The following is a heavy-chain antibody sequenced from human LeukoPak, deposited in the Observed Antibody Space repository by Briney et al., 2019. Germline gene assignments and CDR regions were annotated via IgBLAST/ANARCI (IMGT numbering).Heavy chain of an antibody. V-gene: IGHV3-7*01. CDR1: GFTFSSYW. CDR2: IKQDGSEK. CDR3: ARDQRLRYYYGSGSYYNSFDY. Sequence: GGSLRLSCAASGFTFSSYWMSWVRQAPGKGLEWVANIKQDGSEKYYVDSVKGRFTISRDNAKNSLYLQMNSLRAEDTAVYYCARDQRLRYYYGSGSYYNSFDYWGQGTLVTVSS. D-gene: IGHD3-10*01. J-gene: IGHJ4*02.